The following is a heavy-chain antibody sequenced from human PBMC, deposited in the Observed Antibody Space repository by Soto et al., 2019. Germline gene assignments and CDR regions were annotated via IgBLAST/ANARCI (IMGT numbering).Heavy chain of an antibody. CDR2: ISGSAGST. CDR3: AREAPITMIVVANYYYYYGMDV. D-gene: IGHD3-22*01. CDR1: GFTFSSCA. J-gene: IGHJ6*02. V-gene: IGHV3-23*01. Sequence: PGGSLRLSCAASGFTFSSCAMSWVRQAAGKGLAWVSTISGSAGSTYYADSVKGRFTIFRDTSKNTLYLQMNSLRAEDTAVYYCAREAPITMIVVANYYYYYGMDVWGQGATVTVSS.